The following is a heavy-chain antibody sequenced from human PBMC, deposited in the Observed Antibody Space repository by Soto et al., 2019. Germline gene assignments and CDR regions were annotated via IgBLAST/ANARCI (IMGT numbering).Heavy chain of an antibody. CDR1: GFTFSSYA. J-gene: IGHJ6*02. CDR2: ISYDGSNK. V-gene: IGHV3-30-3*01. CDR3: ARDAYDFWSGYYRPGYGMDV. D-gene: IGHD3-3*01. Sequence: GGSLRLSCAASGFTFSSYAMHWVRQAPGKGLEWVAVISYDGSNKYYADSVKGRFTISRDNSKNTLYLQMNSLRAEDTAVYYCARDAYDFWSGYYRPGYGMDVWGQGTTVTVSS.